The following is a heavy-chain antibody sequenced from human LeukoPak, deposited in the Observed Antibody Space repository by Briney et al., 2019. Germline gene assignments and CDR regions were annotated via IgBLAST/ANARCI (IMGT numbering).Heavy chain of an antibody. CDR1: GFTFGDYA. J-gene: IGHJ4*02. Sequence: GGSLRLSCSTSGFTFGDYAMSWVRQAPGKGLEWVGFIQAKAYGGATKYAASVNGRFSIWRDDSQSIANLQMNDLKTEDTAVYYCTRAPHPRCSSSGCYLDSWGQGTLATVSS. V-gene: IGHV3-49*04. CDR3: TRAPHPRCSSSGCYLDS. D-gene: IGHD2-2*01. CDR2: IQAKAYGGAT.